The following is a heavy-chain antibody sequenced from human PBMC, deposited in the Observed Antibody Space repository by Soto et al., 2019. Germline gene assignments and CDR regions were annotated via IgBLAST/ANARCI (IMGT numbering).Heavy chain of an antibody. CDR1: GATFSTTG. V-gene: IGHV1-69*01. D-gene: IGHD2-21*02. J-gene: IGHJ5*01. CDR2: IIPLFGTP. Sequence: QVQLVQSGAEERKPGSSLRVSCKSSGATFSTTGISWVRQAPGQGLEWMGGIIPLFGTPKYARKFQGRVSITADESTKTVYMELNSLTPDDAAVYYCARASPVICGGDPCYRLDSSFDSWGQGSLVIVSS. CDR3: ARASPVICGGDPCYRLDSSFDS.